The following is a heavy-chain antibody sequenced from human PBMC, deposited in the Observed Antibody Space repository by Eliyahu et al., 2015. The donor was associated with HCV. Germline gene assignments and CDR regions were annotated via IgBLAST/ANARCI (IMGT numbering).Heavy chain of an antibody. CDR2: IDYIVGG. CDR1: GGSISSSSYY. Sequence: QLQLQESGPGLVKPSETLSLTCTVSGGSISSSSYYWGWIRQPPGKGLEWIGSIDYIVGGDHNPSLKSRVTISVDTSKNQFSLKLSSVTAADTAVYYCARHSFADYDLYYYYMDVWGKGTTVTVSS. D-gene: IGHD3-3*01. V-gene: IGHV4-39*01. J-gene: IGHJ6*03. CDR3: ARHSFADYDLYYYYMDV.